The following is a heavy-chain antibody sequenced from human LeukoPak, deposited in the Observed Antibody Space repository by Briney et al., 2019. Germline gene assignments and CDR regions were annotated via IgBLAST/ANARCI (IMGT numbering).Heavy chain of an antibody. Sequence: SETLSLTCTVSGGSIRSYYWSWIRQPPGKGLEWIAYIYYSGSTNYNPSLKSRVTISIDTSKNQFSLKLSSVTAADTAVYYCARDSWWIQLDYWGQGTLVTVSS. CDR3: ARDSWWIQLDY. J-gene: IGHJ4*02. CDR1: GGSIRSYY. V-gene: IGHV4-59*12. CDR2: IYYSGST. D-gene: IGHD5-18*01.